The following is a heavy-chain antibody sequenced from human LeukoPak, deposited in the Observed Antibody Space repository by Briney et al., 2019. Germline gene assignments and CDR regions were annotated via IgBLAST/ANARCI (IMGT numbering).Heavy chain of an antibody. CDR3: ARDHSQVYYFDY. V-gene: IGHV3-11*04. Sequence: PGRSLRLSCAASGFTFSDYYMSWIRQAPGKGLEWVSYISSSGSTIYYADSVKGRFTISRDNAKNSLYLQMDSLRAEDTAVYYCARDHSQVYYFDYWGQGTLVTVSS. CDR2: ISSSGSTI. CDR1: GFTFSDYY. D-gene: IGHD1-26*01. J-gene: IGHJ4*02.